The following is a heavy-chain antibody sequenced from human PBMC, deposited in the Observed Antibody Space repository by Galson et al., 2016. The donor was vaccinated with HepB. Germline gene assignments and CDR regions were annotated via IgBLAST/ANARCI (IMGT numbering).Heavy chain of an antibody. Sequence: SETLSLTCTVSGGSIRSYSWNWIRQPPGKGLEWIGYIYSSGSAIYNPFLESRVTISVDTSKKQFSLRLSSVTAADTAVYYCARLHRTAGIDYWGQGTLVTVSS. D-gene: IGHD6-13*01. J-gene: IGHJ4*02. CDR2: IYSSGSA. CDR3: ARLHRTAGIDY. V-gene: IGHV4-4*08. CDR1: GGSIRSYS.